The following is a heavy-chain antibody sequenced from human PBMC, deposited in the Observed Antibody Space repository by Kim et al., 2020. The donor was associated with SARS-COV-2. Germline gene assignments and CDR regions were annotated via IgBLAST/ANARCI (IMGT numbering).Heavy chain of an antibody. Sequence: DSVKGRFTISRDNAKNSLYLQMNSLRAEDTALYYCAKESDYDILTGSFDYWGQGTLVTVSS. J-gene: IGHJ4*02. CDR3: AKESDYDILTGSFDY. V-gene: IGHV3-9*01. D-gene: IGHD3-9*01.